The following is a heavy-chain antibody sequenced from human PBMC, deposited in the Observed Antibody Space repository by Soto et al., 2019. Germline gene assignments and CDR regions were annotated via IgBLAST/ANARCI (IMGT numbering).Heavy chain of an antibody. Sequence: ASVKVSCKASGYTFTSYYMHWVRQAPGQGLEWMGIINPSGGSTGYAQKFQGRVTMTRDTSTSTVYMELSSLRSEDTAVYYCARPNLIAARTYGMDVWGQGTTVTVSS. V-gene: IGHV1-46*01. CDR2: INPSGGST. J-gene: IGHJ6*02. CDR3: ARPNLIAARTYGMDV. D-gene: IGHD6-6*01. CDR1: GYTFTSYY.